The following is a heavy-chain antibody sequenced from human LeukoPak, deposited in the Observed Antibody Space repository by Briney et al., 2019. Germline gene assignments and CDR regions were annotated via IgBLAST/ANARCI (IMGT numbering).Heavy chain of an antibody. V-gene: IGHV4-59*01. Sequence: SETLSLTCTVSGGSISSYYWSWIRQPPGKGLEWIGYIYYSGSTNYNPSLKSRLTISVDTSKSQFSLKLSSVTAADTAVYYCARVHSGYESGANWFDPWGQGTLVTVSS. D-gene: IGHD5-12*01. CDR2: IYYSGST. CDR1: GGSISSYY. J-gene: IGHJ5*02. CDR3: ARVHSGYESGANWFDP.